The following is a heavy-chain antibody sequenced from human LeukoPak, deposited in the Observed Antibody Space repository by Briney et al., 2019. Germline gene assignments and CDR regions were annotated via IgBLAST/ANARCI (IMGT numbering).Heavy chain of an antibody. CDR2: IYYSGST. D-gene: IGHD2-2*01. CDR1: GGSISSYY. Sequence: SETLSLTCTVSGGSISSYYWSWIRQPPGKGLEWIGYIYYSGSTNYNPSLKSRVTISVDTSKNQFSLKLSSVTAADTAVYYCAREGSLGYCSSTSCYPYWYFDLWGRGTLVTVSS. V-gene: IGHV4-59*01. J-gene: IGHJ2*01. CDR3: AREGSLGYCSSTSCYPYWYFDL.